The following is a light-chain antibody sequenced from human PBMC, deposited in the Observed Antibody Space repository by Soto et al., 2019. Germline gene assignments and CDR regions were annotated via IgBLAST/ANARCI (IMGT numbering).Light chain of an antibody. CDR3: SSYTSSSTLDV. Sequence: QSALTQPASVSGSPGQSITISCTGTSSDVGGYNNVSWYQQHPGKAPKLMIYEVSNRPSGVSNRISGSKSGNKASLTISGLQAEDEADYSCSSYTSSSTLDVFGTGTKLTV. CDR2: EVS. CDR1: SSDVGGYNN. J-gene: IGLJ1*01. V-gene: IGLV2-14*01.